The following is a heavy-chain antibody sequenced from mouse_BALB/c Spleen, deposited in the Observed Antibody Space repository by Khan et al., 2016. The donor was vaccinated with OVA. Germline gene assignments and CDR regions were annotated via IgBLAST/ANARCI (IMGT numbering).Heavy chain of an antibody. V-gene: IGHV5-6*01. D-gene: IGHD1-1*01. J-gene: IGHJ3*01. CDR2: ISNGGSYT. Sequence: EVELVESGGDLVKPGGSLKLSCEASGFTFSSYGMSWVRQTPDKRLEWVATISNGGSYTYYPDSVKGRLTISRDNAKNTLYLQMSSLKSEDTAMYYCDRHRFTWPAAWFAYWGQGTLVTVSA. CDR3: DRHRFTWPAAWFAY. CDR1: GFTFSSYG.